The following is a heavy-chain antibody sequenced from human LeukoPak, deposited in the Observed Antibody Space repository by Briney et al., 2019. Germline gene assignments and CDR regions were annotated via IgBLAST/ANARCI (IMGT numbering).Heavy chain of an antibody. J-gene: IGHJ6*02. V-gene: IGHV3-21*01. D-gene: IGHD5-18*01. CDR2: ISSSSSYI. CDR3: ARGGLGRGYSYGSRSDGMDV. Sequence: PGGSLRLSCAASGFTFSSYSMNWVRQAPGKGLEWVSSISSSSSYIYYADSVKGRFTISRDNAKNSPYLQMNSLRAEDTAVYYCARGGLGRGYSYGSRSDGMDVWGQGTTVTVSS. CDR1: GFTFSSYS.